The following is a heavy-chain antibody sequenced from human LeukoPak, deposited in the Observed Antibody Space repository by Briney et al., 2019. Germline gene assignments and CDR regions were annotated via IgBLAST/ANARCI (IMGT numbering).Heavy chain of an antibody. CDR3: AKAAYILTGYYHFDY. CDR1: GFTFSSYA. Sequence: PGGSLRLSCAASGFTFSSYAISWVRQAPGKGLEWVAFIRYDGSNKFYADSVRGRFTISRDNSKNTLYLQMNSLRAEDTALYYCAKAAYILTGYYHFDYWGQGTLVTVSS. V-gene: IGHV3-30*02. J-gene: IGHJ4*02. D-gene: IGHD3-9*01. CDR2: IRYDGSNK.